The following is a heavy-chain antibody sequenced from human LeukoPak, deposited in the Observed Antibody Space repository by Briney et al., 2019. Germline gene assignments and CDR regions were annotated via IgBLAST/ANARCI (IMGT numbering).Heavy chain of an antibody. CDR2: IYYSGST. J-gene: IGHJ6*02. V-gene: IGHV4-59*01. Sequence: PSETLSLTCTVSGGSISSYYWSWLRQPPGKGLEWIGYIYYSGSTNYNPSLKSRVTISVDTSKNQFSLKLSSVTAADTAVYYCARGWWTTDAYGYYYYGMDVWGQGTTVTVSS. D-gene: IGHD3-10*01. CDR1: GGSISSYY. CDR3: ARGWWTTDAYGYYYYGMDV.